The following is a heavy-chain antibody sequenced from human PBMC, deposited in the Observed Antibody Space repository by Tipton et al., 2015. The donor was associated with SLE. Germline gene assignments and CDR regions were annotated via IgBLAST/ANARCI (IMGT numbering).Heavy chain of an antibody. D-gene: IGHD3-10*01. CDR1: GGSIRSSHYY. Sequence: LRLSCTVSGGSIRSSHYYWGGIRQPPGKGLGWIGGVYYSGDPFYNPSLKSRVTMSVDTSKNQFSLKLNSVTAADTATYFCARDRVRGVIHYWGQGTLVTVSS. J-gene: IGHJ4*02. V-gene: IGHV4-39*07. CDR2: VYYSGDP. CDR3: ARDRVRGVIHY.